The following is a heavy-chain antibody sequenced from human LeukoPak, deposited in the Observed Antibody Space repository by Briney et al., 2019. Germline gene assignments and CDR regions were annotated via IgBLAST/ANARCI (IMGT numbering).Heavy chain of an antibody. CDR1: GGSFSGYY. D-gene: IGHD3-22*01. Sequence: SETLSLTCAVYGGSFSGYYWSWIRQPPGKGLEWIGEINHSGSTDYNPSLKSRVTISVDTSKNQFSLELSSVTAADTAVYYCARIRSGYYYGAGAFQHWGQGTLVTVSS. CDR2: INHSGST. V-gene: IGHV4-34*01. J-gene: IGHJ1*01. CDR3: ARIRSGYYYGAGAFQH.